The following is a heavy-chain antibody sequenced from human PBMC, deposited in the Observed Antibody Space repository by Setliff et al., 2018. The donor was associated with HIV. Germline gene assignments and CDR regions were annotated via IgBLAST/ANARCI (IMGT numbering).Heavy chain of an antibody. D-gene: IGHD3-10*01. CDR1: GGSISSHY. CDR3: ARDGPLEGSYRYYYYYMDV. J-gene: IGHJ6*03. CDR2: IYYSGST. Sequence: SETLSLTCTVSGGSISSHYWSWIRQPPGKGLEWIGYIYYSGSTNYNPSLKSRVTISVDTSKNQFSLKLSSVTAADTAVYYCARDGPLEGSYRYYYYYMDVWGKGTPGHRLL. V-gene: IGHV4-59*11.